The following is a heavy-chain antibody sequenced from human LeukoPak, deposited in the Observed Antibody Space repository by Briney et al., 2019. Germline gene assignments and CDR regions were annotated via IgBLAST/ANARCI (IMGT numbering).Heavy chain of an antibody. V-gene: IGHV3-74*01. CDR2: INSDGSST. J-gene: IGHJ5*02. Sequence: GGSLRLSCAASGFTFSSYWMHWVRQAPGKGLVWVSRINSDGSSTSYADSVKGRFTISRDNAKNTLYLQMNSLRAEDTAVYYCARACIAAAPKHWFDPWGQGTLVTVSS. D-gene: IGHD6-13*01. CDR3: ARACIAAAPKHWFDP. CDR1: GFTFSSYW.